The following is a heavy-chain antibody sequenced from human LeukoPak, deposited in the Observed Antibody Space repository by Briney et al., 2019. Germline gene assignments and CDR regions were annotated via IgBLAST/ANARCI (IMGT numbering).Heavy chain of an antibody. CDR1: GGSIGSSSYY. Sequence: PSETLSLTCTVSGGSIGSSSYYWGWIRQPPGKGLEWIGSIYYSGSTYYNPSLKSRVTISVDTSKNQFSLKLSSVTAADTAVYYCARLGYYDFWSGYYFDYWGQGTLVTVSS. CDR2: IYYSGST. CDR3: ARLGYYDFWSGYYFDY. D-gene: IGHD3-3*01. V-gene: IGHV4-39*01. J-gene: IGHJ4*02.